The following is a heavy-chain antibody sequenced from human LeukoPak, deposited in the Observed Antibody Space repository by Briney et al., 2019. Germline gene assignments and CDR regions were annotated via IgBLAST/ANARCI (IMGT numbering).Heavy chain of an antibody. D-gene: IGHD3-3*01. Sequence: PGGSLRLSCAASGFTVSSSYMSWVRQAPGKGLEWVSVIYSGGSTYYADSVKGRFTISRDNAKNTLFLQMNSLRAEDTAVYYCARDPSFGVVIQNWFDPWGQGTLVTVSS. CDR2: IYSGGST. V-gene: IGHV3-53*01. J-gene: IGHJ5*02. CDR1: GFTVSSSY. CDR3: ARDPSFGVVIQNWFDP.